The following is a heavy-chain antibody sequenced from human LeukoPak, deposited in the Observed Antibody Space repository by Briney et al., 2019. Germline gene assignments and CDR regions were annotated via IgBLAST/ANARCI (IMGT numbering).Heavy chain of an antibody. D-gene: IGHD3-9*01. Sequence: GGSLRLSCAASGFTVSSNYMSWVRQAPGKGLEWVSVIYSGGSTYYADSVEGRFTISRDNSKNTLYLQMNSLRAEDTAVYYCARALTGDAFDIWGQGAMVTVSS. CDR3: ARALTGDAFDI. J-gene: IGHJ3*02. CDR1: GFTVSSNY. CDR2: IYSGGST. V-gene: IGHV3-66*01.